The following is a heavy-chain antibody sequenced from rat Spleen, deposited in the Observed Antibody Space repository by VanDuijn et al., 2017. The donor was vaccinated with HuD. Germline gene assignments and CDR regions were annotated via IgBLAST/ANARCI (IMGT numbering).Heavy chain of an antibody. CDR1: GFTFSGNW. V-gene: IGHV5-35*01. D-gene: IGHD1-12*02. J-gene: IGHJ3*01. CDR3: ATDTGYYYDGTYYYPFVY. Sequence: EVELVESGGGLIQPGSPLKLSCVASGFTFSGNWLNWIRQAPGKGLEWVASIYLDGSTTYYPDTVKGRFTISRDNAKSTLYLQMDSLRSEDTATFYCATDTGYYYDGTYYYPFVYWGQGTLVTVSS. CDR2: IYLDGSTT.